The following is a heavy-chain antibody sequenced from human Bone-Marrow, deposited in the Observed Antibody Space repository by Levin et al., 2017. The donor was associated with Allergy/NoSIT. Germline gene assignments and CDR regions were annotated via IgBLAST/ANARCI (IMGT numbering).Heavy chain of an antibody. Sequence: EASVKVSCKASGYTFTGYYMHWVRQAPGQGLEWMGWINPNSGGTHYAQKFQGGVTVTRDTAISTAYMELSSLKSDDTAVYYCARGNSGDDDEFDYWGQGTLVTVSS. V-gene: IGHV1-2*02. D-gene: IGHD5-12*01. CDR2: INPNSGGT. CDR1: GYTFTGYY. J-gene: IGHJ4*02. CDR3: ARGNSGDDDEFDY.